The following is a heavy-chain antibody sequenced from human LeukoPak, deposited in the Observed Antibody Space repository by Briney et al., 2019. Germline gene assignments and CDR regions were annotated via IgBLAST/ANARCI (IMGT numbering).Heavy chain of an antibody. V-gene: IGHV3-48*03. Sequence: GGSLRLSCAASGFTFSSYEMNWVRQAPGKGLEWVSYISSSGSTIYYADSVKGRFTISRDNAKNSLYLQMNSLRAEDTAVYYCAREGGYRDAFDIWGQGTMVTVSS. CDR1: GFTFSSYE. CDR3: AREGGYRDAFDI. CDR2: ISSSGSTI. J-gene: IGHJ3*02. D-gene: IGHD3-22*01.